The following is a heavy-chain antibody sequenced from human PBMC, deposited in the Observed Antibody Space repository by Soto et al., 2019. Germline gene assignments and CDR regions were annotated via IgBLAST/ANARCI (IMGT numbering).Heavy chain of an antibody. CDR3: ARVLDENYSSGCDNWFDP. V-gene: IGHV1-3*01. J-gene: IGHJ5*02. D-gene: IGHD6-19*01. Sequence: ASVKVSCKASGYTFTSYAMHWVRQAPGQRLEWMGWMKAGNGNTKYSQKFQGRVTITRVTSASTAYMELSSLRSEDTAVYYCARVLDENYSSGCDNWFDPWGHGTLVTVSS. CDR1: GYTFTSYA. CDR2: MKAGNGNT.